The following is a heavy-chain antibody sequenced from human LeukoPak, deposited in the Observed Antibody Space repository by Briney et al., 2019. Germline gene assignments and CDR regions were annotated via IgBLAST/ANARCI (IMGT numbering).Heavy chain of an antibody. J-gene: IGHJ6*03. V-gene: IGHV1-69*13. CDR1: GGTFSSYA. CDR2: IIPILGTT. CDR3: ARGDYYYYYMDV. Sequence: ASVKVSCKASGGTFSSYAISWVRQAPGQGLEWMGGIIPILGTTKYAQKFQGRVTITADESKSTAYMELRSLRSEDTAVYYCARGDYYYYYMDVWGKGSTVTVS.